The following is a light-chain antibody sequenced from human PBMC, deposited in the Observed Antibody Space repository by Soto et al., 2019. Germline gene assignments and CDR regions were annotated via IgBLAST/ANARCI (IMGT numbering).Light chain of an antibody. CDR1: QSVGSN. V-gene: IGKV3-15*01. CDR3: QEYNNWPPDKT. CDR2: GAS. J-gene: IGKJ1*01. Sequence: EIVMTQSPATLSVSPGERATLSCRASQSVGSNLAWYQQKPGQATRLLIYGASTRATGIPARFSGSGSGTEFTPPIRRPQSEDFGNFFWQEYNNWPPDKTFGQGTKVEI.